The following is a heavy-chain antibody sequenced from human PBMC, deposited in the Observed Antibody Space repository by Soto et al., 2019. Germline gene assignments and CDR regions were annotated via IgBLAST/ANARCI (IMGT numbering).Heavy chain of an antibody. J-gene: IGHJ6*03. D-gene: IGHD4-4*01. V-gene: IGHV3-74*01. Sequence: GGSLRLSCAASGFTFSSYWMHWVRQAPGKGLVWVSRINSDGSSTSYADSVKGRFTISRDNAKNTLYLQMNSLRAEDTAVYYCARVNYSKGYNYYHYMDVWGKGTTVTVSS. CDR2: INSDGSST. CDR3: ARVNYSKGYNYYHYMDV. CDR1: GFTFSSYW.